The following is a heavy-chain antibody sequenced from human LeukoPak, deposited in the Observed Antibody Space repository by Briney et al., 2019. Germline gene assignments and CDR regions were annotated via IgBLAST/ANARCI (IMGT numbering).Heavy chain of an antibody. J-gene: IGHJ4*02. CDR2: INHSGST. CDR1: GGSISSGDYY. V-gene: IGHV4-39*07. CDR3: ARRTRTNIDY. D-gene: IGHD2/OR15-2a*01. Sequence: SETLSLTCTVSGGSISSGDYYWSWIRQPPGKGLEWIGEINHSGSTNYNPSLKSRVTISVDTSKNQFSLKLSSVTAADTAVYYCARRTRTNIDYWGQGTLVTVSS.